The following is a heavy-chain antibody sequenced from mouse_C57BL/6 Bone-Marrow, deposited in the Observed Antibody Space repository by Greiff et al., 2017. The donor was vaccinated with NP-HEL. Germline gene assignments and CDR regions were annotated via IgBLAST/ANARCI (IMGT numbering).Heavy chain of an antibody. CDR3: ARSNWSFDY. V-gene: IGHV5-4*01. D-gene: IGHD4-1*01. Sequence: EVQLVESGGGLVKPGGSLKLSCAASGFTFSSYAMSWVRQTPEKRLEWVATISDGGSYTYYPDNVKGRFTISRDNAKNNLYLQMSHLKSEDTAMYYCARSNWSFDYWGQGTTLTVSS. CDR1: GFTFSSYA. CDR2: ISDGGSYT. J-gene: IGHJ2*01.